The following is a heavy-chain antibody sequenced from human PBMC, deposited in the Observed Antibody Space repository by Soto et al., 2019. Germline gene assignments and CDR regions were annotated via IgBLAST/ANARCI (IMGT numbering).Heavy chain of an antibody. CDR1: GDTVSSNSVA. D-gene: IGHD2-15*01. CDR3: ARSEEDSDYYYGMDV. V-gene: IGHV6-1*01. J-gene: IGHJ6*02. Sequence: SQTLSLTCVGSGDTVSSNSVAWNWVRQSPSRGLEWLGRTYYRSRWYSDYAVSVRSRIDINADTSKNQVSLQLNSVTPEDTAVYYCARSEEDSDYYYGMDVWGQGNTVNVSS. CDR2: TYYRSRWYS.